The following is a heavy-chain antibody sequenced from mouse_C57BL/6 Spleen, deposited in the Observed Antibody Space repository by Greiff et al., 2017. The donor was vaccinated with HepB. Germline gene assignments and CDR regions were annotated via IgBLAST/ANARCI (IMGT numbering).Heavy chain of an antibody. J-gene: IGHJ3*02. CDR2: INPYNGGT. CDR3: ARTIYYDYDAS. V-gene: IGHV1-19*01. CDR1: GYTFTDYY. D-gene: IGHD2-4*01. Sequence: EVQLQQSGPVLVKPGASVKMSCKASGYTFTDYYMNWVKQSHGKSLEWIGVINPYNGGTSYNQKFKGKATLTVDKSSSTAYMELNSLTSEDSAVYYCARTIYYDYDASWGQVTLVTVSA.